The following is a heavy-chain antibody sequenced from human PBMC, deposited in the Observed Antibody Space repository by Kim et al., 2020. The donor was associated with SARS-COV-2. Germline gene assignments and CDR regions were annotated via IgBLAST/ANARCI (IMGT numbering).Heavy chain of an antibody. D-gene: IGHD2-2*01. Sequence: GGSLRLSCAASGFTFSDYYMSWIRQAPGKGLEWVSYISSSSSYTNYADSVKGRFTISRDNAKNSLYLQMNSLRAEDTAVYYCARDLGDIVVVPAATSLDYWGQGTLVTVSS. J-gene: IGHJ4*02. CDR1: GFTFSDYY. CDR3: ARDLGDIVVVPAATSLDY. V-gene: IGHV3-11*06. CDR2: ISSSSSYT.